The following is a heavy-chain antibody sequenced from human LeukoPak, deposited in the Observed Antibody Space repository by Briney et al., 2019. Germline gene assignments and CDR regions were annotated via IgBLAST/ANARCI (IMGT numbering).Heavy chain of an antibody. J-gene: IGHJ4*02. D-gene: IGHD1-26*01. V-gene: IGHV1-2*02. CDR1: GYTFTDYY. Sequence: ASVKVSCKASGYTFTDYYLHWVRQAPGHGLEWMGWINPKTGVTKYAQDFQGRVTMTRDTSINTAYMEVSRLRSDDTAVFYCARDLAMYSPDLDYWGQGTLVAVSS. CDR3: ARDLAMYSPDLDY. CDR2: INPKTGVT.